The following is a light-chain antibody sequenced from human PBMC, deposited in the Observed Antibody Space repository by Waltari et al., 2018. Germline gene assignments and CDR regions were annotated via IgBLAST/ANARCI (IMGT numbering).Light chain of an antibody. Sequence: QSVLTQPPSASGTPGQRVTISCSGSSSNIGSNTVNWYQQLPGTAPKLLIYSNNQRPSGVPDRFSVSKSGTSASLAISGLQSEDEADYYCAAWDDSLNGLYVFGTGTKVTVL. J-gene: IGLJ1*01. CDR2: SNN. CDR1: SSNIGSNT. V-gene: IGLV1-44*01. CDR3: AAWDDSLNGLYV.